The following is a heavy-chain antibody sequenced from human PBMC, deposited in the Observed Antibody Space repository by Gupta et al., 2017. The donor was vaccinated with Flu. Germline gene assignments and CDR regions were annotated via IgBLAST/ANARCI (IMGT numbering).Heavy chain of an antibody. D-gene: IGHD3-3*01. CDR2: ISYDGSKT. V-gene: IGHV3-30-3*01. J-gene: IGHJ6*03. CDR3: ARGYDFWSAKPYYYYYMDV. Sequence: WVRRAPGKGLEWVTVISYDGSKTYYADSVKGRFTISRDNSKNTLYLQMTSRRPEDTAVYYCARGYDFWSAKPYYYYYMDVWGKGTTVIVSS.